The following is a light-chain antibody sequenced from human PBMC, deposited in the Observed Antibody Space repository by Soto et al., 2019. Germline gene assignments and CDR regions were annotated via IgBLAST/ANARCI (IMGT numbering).Light chain of an antibody. J-gene: IGKJ4*01. CDR2: GAS. Sequence: EIVLTQSPGTLSLSPGEGATLSCRASQSVRSSFLAWYQQKPGQAPSLLIYGASSRATGIPDRFSGGGSGTDFTFTISRLEPEDVAVYYCQQYGSSPTFGGGTNVEIK. V-gene: IGKV3-20*01. CDR3: QQYGSSPT. CDR1: QSVRSSF.